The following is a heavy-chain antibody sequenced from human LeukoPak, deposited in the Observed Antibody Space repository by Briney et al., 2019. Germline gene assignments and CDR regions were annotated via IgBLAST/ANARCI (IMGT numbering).Heavy chain of an antibody. D-gene: IGHD2-15*01. J-gene: IGHJ6*02. V-gene: IGHV4-30-4*01. CDR1: GGSISSGDYY. Sequence: SETLSLTCTLSGGSISSGDYYWSWIRQPPGKGLEWFGYIYYSGSTYYNPSLKSRVTISVDTSKNQFSLKLSSGTAADTAVYYGARGDRGYYYGMDVWGQGTTVTVSS. CDR3: ARGDRGYYYGMDV. CDR2: IYYSGST.